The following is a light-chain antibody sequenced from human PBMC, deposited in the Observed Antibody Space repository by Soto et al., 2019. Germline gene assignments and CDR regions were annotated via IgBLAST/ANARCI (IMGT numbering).Light chain of an antibody. CDR2: GAS. CDR1: QSVSSSY. J-gene: IGKJ1*01. Sequence: EIVLTQSPGTLPLSPGERATLSCRASQSVSSSYLAWYQQNRGQAPRLLIYGASSRAPGIPDRFGGSGSGTDFTVTISRLEPEDFAVYYCQQYGSSRWTFGQGAKVEIK. V-gene: IGKV3-20*01. CDR3: QQYGSSRWT.